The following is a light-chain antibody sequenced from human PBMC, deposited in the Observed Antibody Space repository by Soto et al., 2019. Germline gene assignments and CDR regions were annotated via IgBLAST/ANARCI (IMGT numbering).Light chain of an antibody. V-gene: IGKV3-20*01. CDR2: AAS. CDR3: QQYGSSPRT. J-gene: IGKJ1*01. Sequence: VMTQSPATLCVSPGERVTLSLRASQSVNSNLAWYQQKPGQAPRLLIYAASTRASGIPDRFSGSGSGTDFTLTISRLESEDFAVYYCQQYGSSPRTFGQGTKGDIK. CDR1: QSVNSN.